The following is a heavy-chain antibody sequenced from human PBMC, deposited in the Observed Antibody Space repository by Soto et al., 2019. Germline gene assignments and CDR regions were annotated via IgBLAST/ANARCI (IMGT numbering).Heavy chain of an antibody. J-gene: IGHJ4*02. Sequence: SETLSLTCAVYGGSFSGYYWSWIRQPPGKGLEWIGEINHSGSTNYNPSLKSRVTISVDTSKNQFSLKLSSVTAADTAVYYCARWGPTVKYYFDYWGQGTLVTVSS. V-gene: IGHV4-34*01. D-gene: IGHD4-17*01. CDR3: ARWGPTVKYYFDY. CDR2: INHSGST. CDR1: GGSFSGYY.